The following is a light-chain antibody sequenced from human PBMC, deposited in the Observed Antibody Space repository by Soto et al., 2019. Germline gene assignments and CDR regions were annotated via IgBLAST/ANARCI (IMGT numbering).Light chain of an antibody. V-gene: IGLV2-8*01. Sequence: QPVLTQPPSASGSPGQSVTISCTGSTSNIGAYNYVSWYQQHPGKAPKLMIFEVTKRPSGVPDRFSGSKSGNTASLTVSGLHTDDEAIYYCSSYGGRNNFVVFGGGTQLTVL. CDR2: EVT. CDR3: SSYGGRNNFVV. CDR1: TSNIGAYNY. J-gene: IGLJ2*01.